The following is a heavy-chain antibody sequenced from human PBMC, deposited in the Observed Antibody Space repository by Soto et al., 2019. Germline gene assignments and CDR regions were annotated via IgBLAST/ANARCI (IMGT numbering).Heavy chain of an antibody. CDR3: ARSNILATMMGVLDI. Sequence: PSETLSLTCAVYGGSFSGYYWSWIRQPPGKGLEWIGEINHSGSTNYNPSLKSRVTISVDTSKNQFSLKLSSVTAADTAVYFCARSNILATMMGVLDIWAQGTTVPV. D-gene: IGHD5-12*01. V-gene: IGHV4-34*01. CDR1: GGSFSGYY. J-gene: IGHJ3*02. CDR2: INHSGST.